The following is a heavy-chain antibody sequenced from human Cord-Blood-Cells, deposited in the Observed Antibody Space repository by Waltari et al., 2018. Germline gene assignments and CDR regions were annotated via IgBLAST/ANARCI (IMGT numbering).Heavy chain of an antibody. D-gene: IGHD1-26*01. CDR2: INPNSGGT. CDR3: AREVIEWEPFDAFDI. V-gene: IGHV1-2*04. Sequence: QVQLVQSGAEVKKPGASVKVSCKASGYTFTGYYMHWVRQAPVQGLEWMGWINPNSGGTNYAQKLQGWVTMTRDTSISTAYMELSRLRSDDTAVYYCAREVIEWEPFDAFDIWGQGTMVTVSS. CDR1: GYTFTGYY. J-gene: IGHJ3*02.